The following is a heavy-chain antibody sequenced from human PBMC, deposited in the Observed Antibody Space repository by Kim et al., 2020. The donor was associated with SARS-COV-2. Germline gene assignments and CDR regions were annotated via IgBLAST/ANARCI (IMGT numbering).Heavy chain of an antibody. D-gene: IGHD3-3*01. CDR3: AKDQKYYDFWSGYFSGLDDAGNYYYSGMDV. V-gene: IGHV3-30*18. Sequence: GGSLRLSCAASGFTFSSYGMHWVRQAPGKGLEWVAVISYDGSNKYYADSVKGRFTISRDNSKNTLYLQMNSLRAEDTAVYYCAKDQKYYDFWSGYFSGLDDAGNYYYSGMDVWGQGTTVTVSS. CDR1: GFTFSSYG. J-gene: IGHJ6*02. CDR2: ISYDGSNK.